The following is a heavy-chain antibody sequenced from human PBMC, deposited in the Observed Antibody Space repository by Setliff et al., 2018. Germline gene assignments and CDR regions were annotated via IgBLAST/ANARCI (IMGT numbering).Heavy chain of an antibody. D-gene: IGHD3-10*01. V-gene: IGHV4-38-2*01. CDR1: GFSITNGYY. J-gene: IGHJ4*02. CDR3: ARHLLVQGTYHFDY. CDR2: IFQSGIT. Sequence: PSETLSLTCAVSGFSITNGYYWGWIRQSPGKQLEWIGNIFQSGITFYNPSLKSRVTISLDPSQNQFSLKLRSVTAADTAVYFCARHLLVQGTYHFDYWGQGSPVTVS.